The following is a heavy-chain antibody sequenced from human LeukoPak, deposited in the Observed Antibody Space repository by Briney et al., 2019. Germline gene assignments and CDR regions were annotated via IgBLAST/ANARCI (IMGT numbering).Heavy chain of an antibody. D-gene: IGHD3-10*01. V-gene: IGHV3-48*03. CDR2: INSDGKTV. CDR1: EFMFSSYE. J-gene: IGHJ4*02. CDR3: ARVVAKTMVSH. Sequence: PGGSLRLSCAASEFMFSSYEMNWVRQAPGKGLEWVSYINSDGKTVYYADSVKGRFTISRDNAKNTLYLQMNSLRAEDTAVYYCARVVAKTMVSHWGQGTLVTVSS.